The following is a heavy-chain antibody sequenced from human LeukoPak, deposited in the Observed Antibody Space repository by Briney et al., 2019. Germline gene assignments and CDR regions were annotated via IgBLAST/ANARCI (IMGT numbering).Heavy chain of an antibody. J-gene: IGHJ4*02. V-gene: IGHV3-48*01. D-gene: IGHD6-13*01. CDR2: ISSSSSTI. CDR3: ARDYSSSWYPEYFDY. Sequence: PGGSLRLSCAASGFTFSSYAMTWVRQAPGKGLEWVSYISSSSSTIYYADSVKGRFTISRDNAKNSLYLQMNSLRAEDTAVYYCARDYSSSWYPEYFDYWGQGTLVTVSS. CDR1: GFTFSSYA.